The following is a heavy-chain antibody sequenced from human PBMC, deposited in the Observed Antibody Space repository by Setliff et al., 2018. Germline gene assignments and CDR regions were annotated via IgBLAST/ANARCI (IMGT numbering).Heavy chain of an antibody. CDR3: ARTGTYRYFDY. V-gene: IGHV4-39*01. CDR2: IHYSGTT. CDR1: GGSINSGVYY. Sequence: SETLSLTCTVSGGSINSGVYYWGWIRQPPGKGLEWIGRIHYSGTTYYNASLKSRVTMSVDTSKNQFSLNLSSVTAADTAVYYCARTGTYRYFDYWGQGALVTVSS. D-gene: IGHD1-26*01. J-gene: IGHJ4*02.